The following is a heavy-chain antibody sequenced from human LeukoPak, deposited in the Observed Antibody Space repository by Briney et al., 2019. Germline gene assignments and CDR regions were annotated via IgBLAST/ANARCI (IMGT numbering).Heavy chain of an antibody. CDR3: AMDPNGDYIRATSFDP. J-gene: IGHJ5*02. CDR1: GFTFTAYA. Sequence: GGSLRLSCAASGFTFTAYAMSWVRQDPRAGLEWVSGITGSGGHTVYADSVKGRFTISRDNSRNTLFLQMNSLRVDDTAVYYCAMDPNGDYIRATSFDPWGRGTLVTVSS. CDR2: ITGSGGHT. V-gene: IGHV3-23*01. D-gene: IGHD4-17*01.